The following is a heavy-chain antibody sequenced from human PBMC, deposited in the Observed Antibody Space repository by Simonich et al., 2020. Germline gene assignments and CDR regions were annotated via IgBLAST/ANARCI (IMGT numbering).Heavy chain of an antibody. CDR2: SSGSGGST. Sequence: EVQLLESGGGWVQPGGSLRLSCAASGFTFSSYAMSWVRQAPGKGVEWVSASSGSGGSTYYADSVKGRFTISRDNSKNTLYLQMNSLRAEDTAVYYCAKRSGVSITGTFDYWGQGTLVTVSS. V-gene: IGHV3-23*01. J-gene: IGHJ4*02. CDR1: GFTFSSYA. D-gene: IGHD1-7*01. CDR3: AKRSGVSITGTFDY.